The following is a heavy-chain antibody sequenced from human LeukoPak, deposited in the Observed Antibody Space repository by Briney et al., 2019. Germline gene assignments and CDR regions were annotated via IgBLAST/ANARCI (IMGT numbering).Heavy chain of an antibody. J-gene: IGHJ3*02. Sequence: ASVKVSCKASGGTFSSYAISWVRQAPGQGLEWMGGIIPIFGTANYAQKFQGRVTITADESTSTACMELSSLRSEDTAVYYCARQHGGNSLPLDAFDIWGQGTMVTVSS. CDR2: IIPIFGTA. V-gene: IGHV1-69*13. CDR3: ARQHGGNSLPLDAFDI. D-gene: IGHD4-23*01. CDR1: GGTFSSYA.